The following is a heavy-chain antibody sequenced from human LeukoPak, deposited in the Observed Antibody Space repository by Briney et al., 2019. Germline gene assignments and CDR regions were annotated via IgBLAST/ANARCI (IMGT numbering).Heavy chain of an antibody. V-gene: IGHV1-46*01. CDR2: INPSGGST. D-gene: IGHD2-2*01. CDR3: ARVLPGRYCSSTSCYRYDAFDI. Sequence: GASVKVSCKASGYTFTSYYMHWVRQAPGQGLEGMGIINPSGGSTSYAQKFQGRVTMTRDTSTSTVYMELSSLRSEDTAVYYCARVLPGRYCSSTSCYRYDAFDIWGQGTMVTVSS. J-gene: IGHJ3*02. CDR1: GYTFTSYY.